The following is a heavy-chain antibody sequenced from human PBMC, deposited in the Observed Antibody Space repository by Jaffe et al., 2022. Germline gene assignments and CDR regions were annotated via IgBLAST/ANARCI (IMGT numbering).Heavy chain of an antibody. D-gene: IGHD2-8*02. CDR2: INTQSGNP. CDR1: GYTLTRFP. J-gene: IGHJ4*02. Sequence: QVQLVQSGSELKKPGASVKVSCKASGYTLTRFPIHWVRQAPGQGLEWMGWINTQSGNPTYAQAFTGRFVFSFDTSVNTAYLEIGSLKPEDTGIYFCARAQGFCPGGVCYGDSWGQGTLVTVSS. CDR3: ARAQGFCPGGVCYGDS. V-gene: IGHV7-4-1*01.